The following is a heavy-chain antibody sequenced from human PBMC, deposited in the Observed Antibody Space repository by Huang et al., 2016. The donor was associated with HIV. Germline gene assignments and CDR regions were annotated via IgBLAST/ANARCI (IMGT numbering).Heavy chain of an antibody. Sequence: QVQLQESGPGLVKPSETLSLTCTVSGGSISTHYWSWIRQPPGKVREWSGSIDDSGSTTYIPSPKRRVTILLDTSKNQFSLRVNSVTAADTAMYYCARDHHDFWRGYRRMYFFDHWGQGTLVTVSS. V-gene: IGHV4-59*11. CDR1: GGSISTHY. CDR2: IDDSGST. J-gene: IGHJ4*02. D-gene: IGHD3-3*01. CDR3: ARDHHDFWRGYRRMYFFDH.